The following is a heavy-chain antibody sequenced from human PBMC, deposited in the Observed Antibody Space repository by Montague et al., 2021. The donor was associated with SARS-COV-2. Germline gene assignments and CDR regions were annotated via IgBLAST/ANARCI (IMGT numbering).Heavy chain of an antibody. V-gene: IGHV4-4*07. J-gene: IGHJ4*02. CDR3: ARTPSRLFSLDS. CDR1: GGSISGFS. D-gene: IGHD2/OR15-2a*01. Sequence: SETLSLTCAVSGGSISGFSWSWVRQPAGKGLEWIGSVTTSGTTNYSSSLRRRVTISIDKSKNQFSLNLNFLTAADTAIYYCARTPSRLFSLDSWGQGTLVTVSS. CDR2: VTTSGTT.